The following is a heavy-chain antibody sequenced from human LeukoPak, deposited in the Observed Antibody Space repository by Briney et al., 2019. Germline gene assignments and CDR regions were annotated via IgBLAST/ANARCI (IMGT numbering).Heavy chain of an antibody. CDR1: GFTFSSYA. D-gene: IGHD4-11*01. V-gene: IGHV3-30-3*01. Sequence: GGSLRLSCAASGFTFSSYAMHWVRQAPGKGLEWGAVISYDGSNKYYADSVKGRFTISRDNSKNTLYLQMNSLRAEDTAVYYCARETTLRPYYYFDYWGQGTLVTVSS. CDR2: ISYDGSNK. CDR3: ARETTLRPYYYFDY. J-gene: IGHJ4*02.